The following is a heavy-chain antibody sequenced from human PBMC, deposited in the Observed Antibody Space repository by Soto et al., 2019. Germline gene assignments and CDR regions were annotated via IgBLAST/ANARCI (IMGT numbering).Heavy chain of an antibody. D-gene: IGHD6-19*01. Sequence: GVSLRISCVASGFNFKKFAMSWVRQAPGEGLEWVSGISCCGGSTSYADSVKGRFSIARDDSTNTLSLQMNNLRVEDTAQYYCAKADGEQWLLPHLDKWGQGTLVTVSS. CDR3: AKADGEQWLLPHLDK. CDR1: GFNFKKFA. CDR2: ISCCGGST. J-gene: IGHJ4*02. V-gene: IGHV3-23*01.